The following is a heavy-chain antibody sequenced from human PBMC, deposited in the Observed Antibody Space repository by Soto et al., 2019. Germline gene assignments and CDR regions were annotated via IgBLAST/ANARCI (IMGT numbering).Heavy chain of an antibody. V-gene: IGHV3-23*01. CDR2: ISGSGGST. D-gene: IGHD1-26*01. J-gene: IGHJ4*02. CDR1: GFTFSSYA. CDR3: AKDLFLGVVGATYYFDY. Sequence: EVPLLESGGGLVQPGGSLRLSCAASGFTFSSYAMSWVRQAPGKGLEWVSAISGSGGSTYYADSVKGRFTISRDNSKNTLYLQMNSLRAEDTAVYYCAKDLFLGVVGATYYFDYWGQGTLVTVSS.